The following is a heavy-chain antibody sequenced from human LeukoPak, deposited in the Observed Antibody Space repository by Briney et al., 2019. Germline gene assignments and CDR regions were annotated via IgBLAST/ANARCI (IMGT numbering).Heavy chain of an antibody. CDR2: INHSGST. D-gene: IGHD3-16*02. J-gene: IGHJ4*02. V-gene: IGHV4-34*01. CDR3: ARAITFGGVIVKRSYFDY. CDR1: GGSFSGYY. Sequence: PPETLSLTCAVYGGSFSGYYWSWIRQPPGKGLEWIGEINHSGSTNYNPSLKSRVTISVDTSKNQFSLKLSSVTAADTAVYYCARAITFGGVIVKRSYFDYWGQGTLVTVSS.